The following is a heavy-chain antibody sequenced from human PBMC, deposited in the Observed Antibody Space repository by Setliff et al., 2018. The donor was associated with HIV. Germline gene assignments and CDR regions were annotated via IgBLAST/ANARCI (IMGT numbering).Heavy chain of an antibody. Sequence: SGGSLRLSCAASGFIFSSYAMHWVRQAPGKGLEWVAVMSYDGNNKYYADSVKGRFTISRDNSKNTLFLQMNSLRPEDTAVYYCARDCRVGWVFTISRDNSKNTVYLQMNSLRAEDTAVYYCATLSSNWHLDYWGQGTLVTVSS. CDR2: MSYDGNNK. D-gene: IGHD6-13*01. CDR1: GFIFSSYA. V-gene: IGHV3-30*01. J-gene: IGHJ4*02. CDR3: ARDCRVGWVFTISRDNSKNTVYLQMNSLRAEDTAVYYCATLSSNWHLDY.